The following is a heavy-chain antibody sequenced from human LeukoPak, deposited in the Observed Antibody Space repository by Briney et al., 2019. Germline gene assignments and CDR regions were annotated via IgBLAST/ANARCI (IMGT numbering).Heavy chain of an antibody. Sequence: SETLSLTCSVSGGSISTYYWSWIRQPAGKGLEWIGRIYTTGGTNYNPSLKSRVTMSVDTSKNQFSLKLSSVTAADTAVYYCARDGCSSTSCARGVPDYWGQGTLVTVSS. CDR1: GGSISTYY. CDR3: ARDGCSSTSCARGVPDY. V-gene: IGHV4-4*07. D-gene: IGHD2-2*01. J-gene: IGHJ4*02. CDR2: IYTTGGT.